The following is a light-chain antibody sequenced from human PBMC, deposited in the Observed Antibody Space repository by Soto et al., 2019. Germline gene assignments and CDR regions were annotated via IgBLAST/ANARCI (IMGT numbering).Light chain of an antibody. CDR1: SSNIGAGYD. CDR2: GNT. J-gene: IGLJ1*01. Sequence: QSVLTQPPSVSGAPGQRVTISCTGSSSNIGAGYDVHWYQQLPGTAPKLLIYGNTHRPSGVPDRYSGSKSGTSASLAITGLQAEDEAAYFCQSYDSTDYVFGTGTKVTVL. CDR3: QSYDSTDYV. V-gene: IGLV1-40*01.